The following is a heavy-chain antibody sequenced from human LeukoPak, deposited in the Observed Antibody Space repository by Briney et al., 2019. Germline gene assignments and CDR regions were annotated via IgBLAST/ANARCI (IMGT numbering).Heavy chain of an antibody. J-gene: IGHJ4*02. CDR3: AKSYSSGWDFDS. CDR2: TYYRSKWYN. D-gene: IGHD6-19*01. V-gene: IGHV6-1*01. Sequence: SQTLSLTCAVSGGSFPSNTAAWSWIRQSPSRGFEWLGRTYYRSKWYNDFAVSVKGRITIKPDTSKNRFSLQLNSVTPEDTAVYYCAKSYSSGWDFDSWGQGTLVTVSS. CDR1: GGSFPSNTAA.